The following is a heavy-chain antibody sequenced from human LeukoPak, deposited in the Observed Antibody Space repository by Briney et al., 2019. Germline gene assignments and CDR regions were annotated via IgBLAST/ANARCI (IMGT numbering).Heavy chain of an antibody. CDR3: AKKETTVTTFFEN. D-gene: IGHD4-17*01. V-gene: IGHV3-23*01. CDR2: ISASGGST. CDR1: GFTFSSYA. Sequence: PGGSLRLSCAASGFTFSSYAMSWVRQAPGKGLEWVSDISASGGSTYYADPVKGRFTISRDNSKNTLYLQMNSLRAEDTAVYYCAKKETTVTTFFENWGQGTLVTVSS. J-gene: IGHJ4*02.